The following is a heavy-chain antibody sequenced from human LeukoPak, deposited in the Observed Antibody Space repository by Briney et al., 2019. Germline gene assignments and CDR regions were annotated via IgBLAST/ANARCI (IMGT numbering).Heavy chain of an antibody. CDR1: GYSISTGYY. CDR2: SYHGGST. V-gene: IGHV4-38-2*02. CDR3: ARERAEGALDY. Sequence: PSETLSLTCTVSGYSISTGYYWDWTRQPPGKGLEWIGTSYHGGSTYYNPSLKSRVTISVDTSKNQLSLKLSSVTAADTAVYYCARERAEGALDYWGQGTLVTVSS. J-gene: IGHJ4*02.